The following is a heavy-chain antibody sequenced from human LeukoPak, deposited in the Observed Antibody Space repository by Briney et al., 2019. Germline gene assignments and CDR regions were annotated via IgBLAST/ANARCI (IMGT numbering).Heavy chain of an antibody. Sequence: ASVKVSCKASGYTFTSYAIHWVRQAPGQGLDWMGWITPSGGTNYPQKFQGRVAITWDTSITTACMDMSRLTSDDTAVYYCARDRYGDGFAHLDYWGQGALVTVSS. J-gene: IGHJ4*02. CDR1: GYTFTSYA. CDR2: ITPSGGT. V-gene: IGHV1-2*02. D-gene: IGHD5-24*01. CDR3: ARDRYGDGFAHLDY.